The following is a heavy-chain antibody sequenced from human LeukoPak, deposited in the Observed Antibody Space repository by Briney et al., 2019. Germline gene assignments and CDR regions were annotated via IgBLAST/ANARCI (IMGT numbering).Heavy chain of an antibody. Sequence: PGGSLRLSCAASGFTVSNSYMSWARQAPGKGLEWVSVIYTGSLSYYTDSVKGRFTISRDKSNNTLYLQMNSLRDEDTAVYYCARDVLWGQGTLVTVSS. CDR3: ARDVL. CDR2: IYTGSLS. J-gene: IGHJ4*02. V-gene: IGHV3-53*01. CDR1: GFTVSNSY. D-gene: IGHD2-8*01.